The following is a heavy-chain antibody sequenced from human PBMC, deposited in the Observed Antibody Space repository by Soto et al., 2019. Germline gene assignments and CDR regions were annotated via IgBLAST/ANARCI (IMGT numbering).Heavy chain of an antibody. CDR3: ASARSTWGSTWYFDY. D-gene: IGHD6-13*01. CDR1: GDSVSSNSAA. V-gene: IGHV6-1*01. Sequence: PSQTLSLTCAISGDSVSSNSAAWIWIRQSPSRGLEWLGRTYYRSKWYNDYGVSVKSRITINPDTSKNQFSLQLNSVTPEDTAVYYCASARSTWGSTWYFDYWAQGTLVTVSS. CDR2: TYYRSKWYN. J-gene: IGHJ4*02.